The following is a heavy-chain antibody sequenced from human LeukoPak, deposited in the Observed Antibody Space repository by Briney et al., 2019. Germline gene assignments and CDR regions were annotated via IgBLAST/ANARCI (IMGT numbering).Heavy chain of an antibody. CDR3: AKSGDSTGFWDFDY. J-gene: IGHJ4*02. CDR1: GFTFSSYW. CDR2: ISYDGSNK. Sequence: GGSLRLSCAASGFTFSSYWMHWVRQAPGKGLEWVAVISYDGSNKYYADSVKGRFTISRDNSKNTLYLQMNSLRAEDTAVYYCAKSGDSTGFWDFDYWGQGTLVTVSS. V-gene: IGHV3-30*18. D-gene: IGHD3-22*01.